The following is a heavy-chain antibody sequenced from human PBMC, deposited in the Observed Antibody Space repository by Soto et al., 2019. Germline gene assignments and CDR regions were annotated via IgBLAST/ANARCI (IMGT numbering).Heavy chain of an antibody. CDR3: AKLRAKSHIAVASDY. D-gene: IGHD6-19*01. CDR2: ITGSGGTL. CDR1: GFTFGNFA. V-gene: IGHV3-23*01. J-gene: IGHJ4*02. Sequence: EVPLLESGGGLVQPGGSLRLSCAASGFTFGNFAMSWVRQAPGKGLEWVSAITGSGGTLYYADSVKGRFTISRDNSKNALYLQMNSLIAEDTAVYFCAKLRAKSHIAVASDYWGQGTLVTVSS.